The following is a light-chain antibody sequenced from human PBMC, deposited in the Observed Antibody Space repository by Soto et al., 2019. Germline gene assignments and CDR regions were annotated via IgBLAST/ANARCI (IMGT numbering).Light chain of an antibody. CDR3: HQYGSSRT. J-gene: IGKJ1*01. V-gene: IGKV3-20*01. Sequence: EILLTQSPVTLSLSPGERATLACRASQSFSSNYLAWYQQKPGQAPMLLIYDASSRATGIPDRFSGSGSGTDFTLTISRLEPEDFAVYYCHQYGSSRTFGQGTKVDIK. CDR2: DAS. CDR1: QSFSSNY.